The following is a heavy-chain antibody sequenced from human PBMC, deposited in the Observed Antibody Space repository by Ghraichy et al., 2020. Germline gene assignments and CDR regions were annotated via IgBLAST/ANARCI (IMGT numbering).Heavy chain of an antibody. D-gene: IGHD5-24*01. J-gene: IGHJ5*02. CDR3: ATKKATSTLNWFDP. V-gene: IGHV4-34*01. Sequence: SETLSLTCVVYGGSFSGYYWSWIRQPPGKGLEWIGEIDHSGSTNYNPSLKSRVTISVDTSKNQFSLKLRSVTAADTAVYYCATKKATSTLNWFDPWGQGTLVTVSS. CDR2: IDHSGST. CDR1: GGSFSGYY.